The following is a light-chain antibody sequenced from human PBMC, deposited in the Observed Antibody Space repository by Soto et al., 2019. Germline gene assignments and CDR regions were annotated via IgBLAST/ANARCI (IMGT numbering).Light chain of an antibody. CDR2: YDD. CDR1: SFNIENKA. V-gene: IGLV1-36*01. CDR3: AAWDDSVHGWV. J-gene: IGLJ3*02. Sequence: QSVLTQPPSVSEAAGRRVTISCSGSSFNIENKAVNWYQQLPGKAPQLLIYYDDMLSSGVSDRFSGSKSGTSASLAISGLQSEDEADYYCAAWDDSVHGWVFGGGTKLTVL.